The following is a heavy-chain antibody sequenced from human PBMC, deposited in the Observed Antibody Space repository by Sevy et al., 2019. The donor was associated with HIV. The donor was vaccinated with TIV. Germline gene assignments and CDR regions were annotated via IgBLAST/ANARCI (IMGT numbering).Heavy chain of an antibody. CDR2: LKSVFYGGSI. J-gene: IGHJ4*02. CDR1: GFNLWGYF. V-gene: IGHV3-49*04. D-gene: IGHD6-13*01. Sequence: GAPRPLFSALGFNLWGYFFSLVPPGPGEGIGLVAFLKSVFYGGSIGHAASVRGRFVISRDDSKTIAYLQMNDLKTEDTGVYYCTRWKAAQSIFDYWGQGALVTVSS. CDR3: TRWKAAQSIFDY.